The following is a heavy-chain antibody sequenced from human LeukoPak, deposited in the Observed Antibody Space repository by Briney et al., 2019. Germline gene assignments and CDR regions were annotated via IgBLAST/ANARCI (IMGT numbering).Heavy chain of an antibody. D-gene: IGHD3-3*01. CDR2: INGRGETT. J-gene: IGHJ4*01. Sequence: GSLRLSCAASGFTFSSYAMSWVRQAPGKGLEWVSGINGRGETTVYAASVEGRFTISRDNSKNTLYLQLSSLRVEDTAVYFCAKDQGSGHGSYTWGTFDYWGLGSLVTAFS. CDR3: AKDQGSGHGSYTWGTFDY. V-gene: IGHV3-23*01. CDR1: GFTFSSYA.